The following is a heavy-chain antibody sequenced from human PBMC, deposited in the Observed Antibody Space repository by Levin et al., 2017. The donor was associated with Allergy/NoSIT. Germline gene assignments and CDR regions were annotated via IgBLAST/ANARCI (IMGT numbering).Heavy chain of an antibody. CDR1: GFVFPSFA. Sequence: PGGSLRLSCSASGFVFPSFALTWVRQTPGKGLEWISSISTSGTSTYYADSVKGRFTISRDDSRNTVYLEMNSLRVEDTALYHCVKTRSGKYVGPLDVWGQGTTVTVSS. CDR2: ISTSGTST. J-gene: IGHJ6*02. V-gene: IGHV3-23*01. D-gene: IGHD1-26*01. CDR3: VKTRSGKYVGPLDV.